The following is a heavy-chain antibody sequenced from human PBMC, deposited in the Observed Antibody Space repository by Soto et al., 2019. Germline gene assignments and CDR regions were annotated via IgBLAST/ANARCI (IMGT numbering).Heavy chain of an antibody. D-gene: IGHD2-15*01. CDR3: ARVPGYCSGGSCSHPDNWFDP. Sequence: ASVKVSCKASGYTFTSYYINWVRQATGQGLEWMGWMNPNSGNTGYAQKFQGRVTMTRNTSISTAYMELSSLRSEDTAVYYCARVPGYCSGGSCSHPDNWFDPWG. CDR2: MNPNSGNT. V-gene: IGHV1-8*01. CDR1: GYTFTSYY. J-gene: IGHJ5*02.